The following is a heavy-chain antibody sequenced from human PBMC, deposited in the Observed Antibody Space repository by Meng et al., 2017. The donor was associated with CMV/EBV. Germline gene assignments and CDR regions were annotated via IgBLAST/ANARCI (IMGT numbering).Heavy chain of an antibody. CDR2: ISGSGGST. Sequence: GESLKISCAASGFTFSSYAMSWVRQAPGKGPEWVSAISGSGGSTYYADSVKGRFTISRDNSKNTLYLQMNSLRAEDTAVYYCAKDYDSSGLGAYYFDYWGQGTLVTVSS. D-gene: IGHD3-22*01. CDR3: AKDYDSSGLGAYYFDY. J-gene: IGHJ4*02. CDR1: GFTFSSYA. V-gene: IGHV3-23*01.